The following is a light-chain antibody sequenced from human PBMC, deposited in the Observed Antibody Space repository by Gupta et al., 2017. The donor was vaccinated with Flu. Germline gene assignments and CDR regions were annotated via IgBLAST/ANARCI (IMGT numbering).Light chain of an antibody. V-gene: IGLV6-57*01. J-gene: IGLJ3*02. CDR2: VDN. Sequence: LLTPPHSVSDSPGPKLPISCTPSSGSIATNDEQVEQQRTGSCHTPVIDVDNQKPSEVPDRFSGSIDSSSNSASLTISGLKTEDEADYYCQSYDSLTRDGVFGGGTKLTVL. CDR1: SGSIATND. CDR3: QSYDSLTRDGV.